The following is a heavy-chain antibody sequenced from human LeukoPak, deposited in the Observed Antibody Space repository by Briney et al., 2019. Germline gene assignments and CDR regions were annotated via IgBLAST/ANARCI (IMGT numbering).Heavy chain of an antibody. J-gene: IGHJ6*03. Sequence: GGPLRLSCAASGFTVSNNYMSWVRQAPGKGLEWVSVLYSGGNTYYTDSVKGRFAISRDYSSNTVYLQMNSLRAEDTAVYYCARGGRWELLYYYYMDVWGKGTTVTVSS. CDR1: GFTVSNNY. V-gene: IGHV3-53*01. D-gene: IGHD1-26*01. CDR3: ARGGRWELLYYYYMDV. CDR2: LYSGGNT.